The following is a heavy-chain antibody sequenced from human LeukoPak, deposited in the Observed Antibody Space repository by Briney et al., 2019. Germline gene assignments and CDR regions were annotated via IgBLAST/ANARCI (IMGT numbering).Heavy chain of an antibody. CDR1: GSTFSSYG. Sequence: PGGSLRLSCAASGSTFSSYGMHWVRQAPGKGLEWVAVISYGGSNKYYADSVKGRFTISRDNSKNTLYLQMNSLRAEDTAVYYCAKDGSGSYYYFDYWGQGTLVTVSS. J-gene: IGHJ4*02. CDR3: AKDGSGSYYYFDY. CDR2: ISYGGSNK. D-gene: IGHD3-10*01. V-gene: IGHV3-30*18.